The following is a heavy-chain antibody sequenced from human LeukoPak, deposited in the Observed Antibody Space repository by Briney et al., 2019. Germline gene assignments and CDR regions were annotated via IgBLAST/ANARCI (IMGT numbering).Heavy chain of an antibody. Sequence: PGGSLRLSCAASGFTFSGYEMNWVRQAPGKGLEWLSYISSSGGTIYYADSVKGRFTISRDNAKNSLYLQMNSLRAEDTAVYYCARGPSSGWYYVDYWGQGTLVTVSS. CDR1: GFTFSGYE. D-gene: IGHD6-19*01. J-gene: IGHJ4*02. CDR2: ISSSGGTI. V-gene: IGHV3-48*03. CDR3: ARGPSSGWYYVDY.